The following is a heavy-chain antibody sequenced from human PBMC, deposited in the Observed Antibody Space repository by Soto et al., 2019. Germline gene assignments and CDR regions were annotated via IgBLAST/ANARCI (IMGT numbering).Heavy chain of an antibody. J-gene: IGHJ6*02. V-gene: IGHV1-69*14. CDR2: IIPIFPTP. CDR3: ARDKDRQQLGGNYYYSIEV. D-gene: IGHD3-3*02. Sequence: QVQLVQSGAEVKKPGSSVTVSCKASGGTFGNSAISWVRQAPGQGLEWMGGIIPIFPTPAYAQKFQGRVTITADKSTTTAYMELTCLRSEDTAVYYCARDKDRQQLGGNYYYSIEVWGQGTTVTVSS. CDR1: GGTFGNSA.